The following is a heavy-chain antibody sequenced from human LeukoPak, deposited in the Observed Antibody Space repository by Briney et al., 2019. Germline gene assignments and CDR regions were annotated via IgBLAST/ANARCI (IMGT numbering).Heavy chain of an antibody. Sequence: PGGSETLLCAASGLPYSSYAVSWVRQAPGKGLEWVSTILGSGCSTYYADSADAPFTIFRDNSKNTLYLQMNSLGVEDTAVYYCAKGTITATGTFDYWG. V-gene: IGHV3-23*01. J-gene: IGHJ4*01. CDR3: AKGTITATGTFDY. CDR1: GLPYSSYA. CDR2: ILGSGCST. D-gene: IGHD6-13*01.